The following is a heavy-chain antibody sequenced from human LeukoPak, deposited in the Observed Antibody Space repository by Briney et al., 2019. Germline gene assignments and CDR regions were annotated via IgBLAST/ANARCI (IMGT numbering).Heavy chain of an antibody. Sequence: GGSLRLSCAASGFTFSVAAMTWVRQAPGKGLEWVSLIGASGESTYYADSVKGRFTISRDNSKNTLSLQMNSLRAEDTAVCYCAGFSHKGVWGQGTTVTVSS. J-gene: IGHJ6*02. CDR1: GFTFSVAA. CDR3: AGFSHKGV. V-gene: IGHV3-23*01. CDR2: IGASGEST.